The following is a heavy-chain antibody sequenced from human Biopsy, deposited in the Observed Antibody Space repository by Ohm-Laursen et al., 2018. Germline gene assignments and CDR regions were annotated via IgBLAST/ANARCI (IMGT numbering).Heavy chain of an antibody. Sequence: GASVKVSCKVPGGTFSNYGVNWVRQAPGQGLEWLGGNIPILGTGNYAQKFQDRVTVAADTSTSTATMELRSLRSDDTAVYYRATKLTGYFHRWGQGTLVIVSS. D-gene: IGHD3-9*01. CDR2: NIPILGTG. CDR1: GGTFSNYG. CDR3: ATKLTGYFHR. J-gene: IGHJ1*01. V-gene: IGHV1-69*06.